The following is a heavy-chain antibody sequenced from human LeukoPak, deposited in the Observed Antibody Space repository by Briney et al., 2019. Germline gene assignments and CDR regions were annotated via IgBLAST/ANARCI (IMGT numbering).Heavy chain of an antibody. D-gene: IGHD2-15*01. Sequence: TGGSLRLTCAGSGFTVSSFEINWVRQAPGKGLEWVSFIAVDRTTFYADSVKGRFTLSRDNAKNSLYLQMNSLRAEDTAVYYCARASGPLDYWGQGTLVTVSS. J-gene: IGHJ4*02. CDR3: ARASGPLDY. CDR1: GFTVSSFE. CDR2: IAVDRTT. V-gene: IGHV3-48*03.